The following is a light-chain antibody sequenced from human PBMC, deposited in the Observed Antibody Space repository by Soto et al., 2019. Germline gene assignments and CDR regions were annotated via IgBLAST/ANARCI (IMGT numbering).Light chain of an antibody. Sequence: DIQMTQSPSTLSASVGDRVTITCRASQTINSWLAWYQQKPGKAPKVLIFDASSLKTGVPSRFSGSGSGTEFTLTISNLQPDDFATYYCQQYDSYPWTFGQGTKVDNK. CDR1: QTINSW. CDR3: QQYDSYPWT. V-gene: IGKV1-5*01. CDR2: DAS. J-gene: IGKJ1*01.